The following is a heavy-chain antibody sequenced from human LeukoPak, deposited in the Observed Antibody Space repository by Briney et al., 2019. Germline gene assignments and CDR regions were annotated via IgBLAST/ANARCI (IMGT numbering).Heavy chain of an antibody. CDR2: ISYDGSNQ. J-gene: IGHJ6*02. CDR3: AKARYCTSTSCYRLTYYYYYGMDV. D-gene: IGHD2-2*01. V-gene: IGHV3-30*18. Sequence: GGSLRLSCAASGFTFSSYAMSWVRQAPGKGLEWVAVISYDGSNQYYADSVKGRFTISRDNSKNTLYLQMDSLRAEDTAVYYCAKARYCTSTSCYRLTYYYYYGMDVWGQGTTVAVSS. CDR1: GFTFSSYA.